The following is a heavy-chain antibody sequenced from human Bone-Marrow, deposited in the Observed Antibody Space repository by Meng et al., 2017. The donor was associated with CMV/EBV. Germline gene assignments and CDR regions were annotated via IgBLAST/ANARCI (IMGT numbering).Heavy chain of an antibody. J-gene: IGHJ5*02. Sequence: GESLKISCAASGFTFSDHYMDWVRQAPVKGLEWVAAISYDGSNKYYADSVKGRFSISRDNSRNTLYLQMNSLRAEDTAVYYCAREEFRQQLVYGRNWFDPWGQGTLVTVSS. CDR2: ISYDGSNK. V-gene: IGHV3-30-3*01. CDR3: AREEFRQQLVYGRNWFDP. CDR1: GFTFSDHY. D-gene: IGHD6-13*01.